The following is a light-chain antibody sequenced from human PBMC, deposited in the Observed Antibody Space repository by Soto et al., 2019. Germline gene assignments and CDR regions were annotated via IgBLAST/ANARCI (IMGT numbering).Light chain of an antibody. CDR2: DAS. Sequence: DIQMTQSPTTLSASVGDRVIITCRASQRMSAWLAWYQQKPGKAPKLLIYDASSLENGVPSRFSGSGSGTEFTLTISSLQHDDFATYYCQQYDTYPWTFGQGTKVDIK. V-gene: IGKV1-5*01. CDR1: QRMSAW. CDR3: QQYDTYPWT. J-gene: IGKJ1*01.